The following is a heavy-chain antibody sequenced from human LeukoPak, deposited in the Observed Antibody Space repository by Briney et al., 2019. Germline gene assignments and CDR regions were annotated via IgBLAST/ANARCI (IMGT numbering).Heavy chain of an antibody. Sequence: PGGSLRLSCAASGFTFSSYWMSWVRQAPGKGLEWVANIKQDGSEKYYVDSVKGRFTISRRNAKNSLYLQMNSLGAEDTAVYYCARDSDYDSSGYQLHWGKGTLVTVSS. D-gene: IGHD3-22*01. CDR2: IKQDGSEK. J-gene: IGHJ4*02. V-gene: IGHV3-7*01. CDR1: GFTFSSYW. CDR3: ARDSDYDSSGYQLH.